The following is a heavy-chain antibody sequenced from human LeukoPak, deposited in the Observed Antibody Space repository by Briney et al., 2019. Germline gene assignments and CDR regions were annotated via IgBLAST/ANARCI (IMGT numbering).Heavy chain of an antibody. J-gene: IGHJ4*02. CDR3: ARAGGYYDSSGYYRMGYFDY. V-gene: IGHV3-48*01. CDR1: GFTFSSYS. D-gene: IGHD3-22*01. CDR2: ISGSSRPI. Sequence: GGSLRLSCAASGFTFSSYSMNWVRQAPGRGLEWVSYISGSSRPIYYADSVKGRFTISRDNSKNTLYLQMNSLRAEDTAVYYCARAGGYYDSSGYYRMGYFDYWGQGTLVTVSS.